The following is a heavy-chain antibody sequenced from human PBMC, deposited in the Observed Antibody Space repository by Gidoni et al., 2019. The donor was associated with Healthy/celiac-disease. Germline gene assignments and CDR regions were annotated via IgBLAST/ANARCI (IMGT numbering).Heavy chain of an antibody. Sequence: QVQLQESGPGLVKPSETLSLTCTVSGYSISSAYYWGWIRPPPGKGLEWIGSIYHSGSTYYNPSLKSRVTISVDTSKTHFSLKLSSVTAADTAVYYCAREGIAAAGPGGGSYFDYWGQGTLVTVSS. CDR1: GYSISSAYY. V-gene: IGHV4-38-2*02. J-gene: IGHJ4*02. CDR2: IYHSGST. D-gene: IGHD6-13*01. CDR3: AREGIAAAGPGGGSYFDY.